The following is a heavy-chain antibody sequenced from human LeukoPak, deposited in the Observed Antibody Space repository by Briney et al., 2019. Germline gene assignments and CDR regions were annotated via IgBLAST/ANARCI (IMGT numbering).Heavy chain of an antibody. Sequence: KPSETLSLTCAVSGGSISSYYWSWIRQPAGKGLEWIGRIYTSGSTNYNPSLKSRVTMSVDMSKNQFSLKLNSVTAADTAVYYCARAYCSGGSCYSGFDYWGQGTLVTVSS. CDR1: GGSISSYY. CDR2: IYTSGST. CDR3: ARAYCSGGSCYSGFDY. V-gene: IGHV4-4*07. D-gene: IGHD2-15*01. J-gene: IGHJ4*02.